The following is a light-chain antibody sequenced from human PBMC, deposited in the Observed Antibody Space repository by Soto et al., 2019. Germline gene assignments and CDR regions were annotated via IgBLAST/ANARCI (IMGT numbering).Light chain of an antibody. CDR2: GAS. CDR3: QQYNNWPPGYT. CDR1: QSVSSN. V-gene: IGKV3-15*01. J-gene: IGKJ2*01. Sequence: EIVMTQSPATLSVSPGERATLSCRASQSVSSNLAWYQQKPGQAPRLLIYGASTRATGIPARFSGSGSGTEFTLTISSLQSEDFAVYYCQQYNNWPPGYTFGPRTKLEIK.